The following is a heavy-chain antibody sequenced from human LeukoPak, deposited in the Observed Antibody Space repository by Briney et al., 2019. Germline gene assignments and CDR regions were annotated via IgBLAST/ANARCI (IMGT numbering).Heavy chain of an antibody. V-gene: IGHV3-74*01. CDR2: ISPDGNIT. CDR1: GFTLSNYW. D-gene: IGHD2-15*01. J-gene: IGHJ4*02. CDR3: ARGCSAIRCPADY. Sequence: GGSLRLSCAASGFTLSNYWLHWVRQAPGEGLVWVSQISPDGNITPYADSVKGRFTISRDNSKNTLYLQMNALKAEDTAVYFCARGCSAIRCPADYWGQGFLVTVSS.